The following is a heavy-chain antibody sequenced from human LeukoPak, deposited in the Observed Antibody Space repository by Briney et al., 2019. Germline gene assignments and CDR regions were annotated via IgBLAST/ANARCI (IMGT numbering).Heavy chain of an antibody. J-gene: IGHJ5*02. Sequence: SETLSLTCAVYGGSFSGYYWSWIRQPPGKGLEWIGEINHSGSTNYNPSLKSRVTISVDTSKNQFSLKLSSVTAADTAVYYCARERVVTIIVVVPGGFDPWGQGTLVTVSS. CDR1: GGSFSGYY. V-gene: IGHV4-34*01. D-gene: IGHD3-22*01. CDR3: ARERVVTIIVVVPGGFDP. CDR2: INHSGST.